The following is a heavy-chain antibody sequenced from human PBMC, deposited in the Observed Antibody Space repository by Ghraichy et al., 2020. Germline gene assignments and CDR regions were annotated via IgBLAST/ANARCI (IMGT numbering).Heavy chain of an antibody. CDR3: AKDMGGGDSGYDGFFDY. CDR2: ISWDGGST. V-gene: IGHV3-43*01. CDR1: GFTFDDYT. D-gene: IGHD5-12*01. Sequence: GGSLRLSCAASGFTFDDYTMHWVRQAPGKGLEWVSLISWDGGSTYYADSVKGRFTISRDNSKNSLYLQMNSLRTEDTALYYCAKDMGGGDSGYDGFFDYWGQGTLVTVSS. J-gene: IGHJ4*02.